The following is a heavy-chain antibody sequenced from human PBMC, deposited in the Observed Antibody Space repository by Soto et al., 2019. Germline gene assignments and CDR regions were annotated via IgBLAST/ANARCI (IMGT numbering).Heavy chain of an antibody. D-gene: IGHD2-15*01. CDR2: IKEDGSAK. Sequence: GGSLRLSCAASGFTFSTYWMSWVRQAPGKGLEWVTNIKEDGSAKSYVDSVKGRFTISRDNAKNSLYLQMNSLRAEDTAVYHFARVLGRGVECFGTCYSSYFDPWGQGTLVTVPS. CDR3: ARVLGRGVECFGTCYSSYFDP. V-gene: IGHV3-7*01. J-gene: IGHJ5*02. CDR1: GFTFSTYW.